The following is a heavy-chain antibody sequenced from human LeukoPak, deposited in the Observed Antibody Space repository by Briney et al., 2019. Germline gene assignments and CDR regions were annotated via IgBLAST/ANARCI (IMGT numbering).Heavy chain of an antibody. V-gene: IGHV4-59*01. CDR1: GGSISSYY. Sequence: PSETLSLTCTVSGGSISSYYWSWIRQPPGKGLEWIGYIYYSGSTNYNPSLKSRVTISVDTSKNQFSLKLSSVTAADTAVYYCARGPYYRSGSQFDYWGQGTLVTVSS. CDR3: ARGPYYRSGSQFDY. D-gene: IGHD3-10*01. CDR2: IYYSGST. J-gene: IGHJ4*02.